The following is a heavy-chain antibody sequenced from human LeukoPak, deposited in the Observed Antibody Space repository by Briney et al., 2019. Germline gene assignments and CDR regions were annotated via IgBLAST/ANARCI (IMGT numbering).Heavy chain of an antibody. V-gene: IGHV3-74*01. Sequence: GGSLRLSCAASGFTFSSYWMHWVRQAPGKGLVWVSRINSDGSSAIYADSVKGRFTISRDNAKNTLYLQMNSLRVEDTAVYYCARELPAAPYYNYYGMDVWGQGTTVTVSS. CDR2: INSDGSSA. J-gene: IGHJ6*02. CDR3: ARELPAAPYYNYYGMDV. D-gene: IGHD2-2*01. CDR1: GFTFSSYW.